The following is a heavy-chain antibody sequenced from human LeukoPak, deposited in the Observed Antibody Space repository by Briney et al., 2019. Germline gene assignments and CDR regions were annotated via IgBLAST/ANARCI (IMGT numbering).Heavy chain of an antibody. V-gene: IGHV3-66*02. CDR2: IYSGGST. CDR3: ARGGESGYPYYYYYYYMDV. Sequence: GGSLRLSCAASGFTISSNYMSWVRQAPGKGLEWVSVIYSGGSTYYPDSVKGRFTISRDNSKNTLYLQMNSLRAEDTAVYYCARGGESGYPYYYYYYYMDVWGKGTTVTVSS. D-gene: IGHD3-22*01. J-gene: IGHJ6*03. CDR1: GFTISSNY.